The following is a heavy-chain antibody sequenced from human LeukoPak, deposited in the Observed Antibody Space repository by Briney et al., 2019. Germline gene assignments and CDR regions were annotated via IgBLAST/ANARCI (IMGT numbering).Heavy chain of an antibody. CDR1: GFTFSSYG. D-gene: IGHD2-21*01. J-gene: IGHJ6*03. V-gene: IGHV3-30*18. CDR3: AKDCGPYYYYMDV. CDR2: ISYDESNK. Sequence: GGSLRLSCAASGFTFSSYGMHWVRQAPGKGLEWVAIISYDESNKWYADSVRGRFTISRDNSQNTLSLQMNSLRVEDTAVYYCAKDCGPYYYYMDVWGKGTTVTVSS.